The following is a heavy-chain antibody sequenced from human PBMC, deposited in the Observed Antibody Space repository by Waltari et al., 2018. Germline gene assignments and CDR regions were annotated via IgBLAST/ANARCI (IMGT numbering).Heavy chain of an antibody. CDR3: ARGYRFGVFDY. J-gene: IGHJ4*02. D-gene: IGHD3-10*01. Sequence: EVQLVESGGGLVQPGGSQSLSCAVSGLTVSSDYMNWVRQAPGKGLEWVSVIHLDGAAYYADSVRGRFTISRDNSKNTLYLQMDSLTADDTAVYFCARGYRFGVFDYWGQGTLVAVSS. V-gene: IGHV3-53*01. CDR1: GLTVSSDY. CDR2: IHLDGAA.